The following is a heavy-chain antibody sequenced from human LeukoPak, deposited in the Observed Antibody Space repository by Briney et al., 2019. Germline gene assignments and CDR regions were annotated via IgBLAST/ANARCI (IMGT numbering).Heavy chain of an antibody. D-gene: IGHD3-10*01. Sequence: PETLSLTSTVSGGSISSYNRSSIRHPAQEGREWIGRIYTSGGTNYNTSLKSRVTMSVDTSKNQFPLKLSSATAADTAVYYCARGLYYYLLGGDYYYYYGMDVWGQGTAVTVSS. CDR1: GGSISSYN. J-gene: IGHJ6*01. V-gene: IGHV4-4*07. CDR3: ARGLYYYLLGGDYYYYYGMDV. CDR2: IYTSGGT.